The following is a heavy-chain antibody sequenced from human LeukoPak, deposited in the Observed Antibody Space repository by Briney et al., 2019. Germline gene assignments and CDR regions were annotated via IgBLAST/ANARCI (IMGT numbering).Heavy chain of an antibody. J-gene: IGHJ4*02. Sequence: GGSLRLSCAASGFTFSSYGMHWVRQAPGKGLEWVAFARYDGSNKYYADSVKGRFTISRDNSKNTLYLQMNSLRAEDTAVYYCARGLIEGHPVEFDYWGQGTLVTVSS. D-gene: IGHD3-22*01. CDR2: ARYDGSNK. CDR3: ARGLIEGHPVEFDY. V-gene: IGHV3-30*02. CDR1: GFTFSSYG.